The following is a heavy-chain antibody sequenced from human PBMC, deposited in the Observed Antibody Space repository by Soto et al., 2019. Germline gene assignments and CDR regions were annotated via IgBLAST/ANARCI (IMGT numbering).Heavy chain of an antibody. J-gene: IGHJ4*02. CDR3: ARHSGYGTYYFDY. Sequence: SETLSVTCTLSVGHISISSYSWGWIRQPPGKGLEWIGSVYYSGSTYYNPSLKSRVTISVDTSKNQFSLKLSSVTAADTAVYHCARHSGYGTYYFDYWGQGTLVTVSS. V-gene: IGHV4-39*01. D-gene: IGHD5-18*01. CDR1: VGHISISSYS. CDR2: VYYSGST.